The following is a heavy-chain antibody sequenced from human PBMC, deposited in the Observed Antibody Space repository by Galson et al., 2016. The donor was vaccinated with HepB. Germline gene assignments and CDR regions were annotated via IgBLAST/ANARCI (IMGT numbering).Heavy chain of an antibody. V-gene: IGHV3-11*06. CDR3: ARDRTSRAALDY. Sequence: SLRLSCAASGFTFGDFYMAWIRQAPGKGLEYVSHISSGGRDTNYADSVKGRFTISRDNAKKSLYLQMNSLRAEDTAVYYCARDRTSRAALDYWGQGTLVTVSS. CDR1: GFTFGDFY. D-gene: IGHD6-25*01. J-gene: IGHJ4*02. CDR2: ISSGGRDT.